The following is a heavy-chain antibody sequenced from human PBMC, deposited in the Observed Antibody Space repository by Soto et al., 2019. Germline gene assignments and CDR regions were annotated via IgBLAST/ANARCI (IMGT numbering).Heavy chain of an antibody. CDR1: GYTFTSYG. V-gene: IGHV1-18*01. J-gene: IGHJ5*02. D-gene: IGHD3-3*01. CDR3: ARVDDFWSGYTPTRFDP. CDR2: ISAYNGNT. Sequence: QVQLVQSGAEVKKPGASVKVSCKASGYTFTSYGISWVRQAPGQGLEWMGWISAYNGNTNYAQKLQGRVTMTTDTSTSTGYMELRSLRSDDTAVYYCARVDDFWSGYTPTRFDPWGQGTLVTVSS.